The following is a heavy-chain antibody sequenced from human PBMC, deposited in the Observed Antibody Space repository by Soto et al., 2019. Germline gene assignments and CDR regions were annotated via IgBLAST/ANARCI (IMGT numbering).Heavy chain of an antibody. CDR3: ARADYDILTGPTPLDYYYYGMDV. J-gene: IGHJ6*02. V-gene: IGHV3-64*04. CDR2: ISSNGVGT. D-gene: IGHD3-9*01. Sequence: GGSLRLSCAASGFTLSGYAMDWVRQAPGKGLEYVSGISSNGVGTYYADSVKGRFTISRDNSKNTLYLQMNSLRAEDTAVYYCARADYDILTGPTPLDYYYYGMDVWGQGTTVTVSS. CDR1: GFTLSGYA.